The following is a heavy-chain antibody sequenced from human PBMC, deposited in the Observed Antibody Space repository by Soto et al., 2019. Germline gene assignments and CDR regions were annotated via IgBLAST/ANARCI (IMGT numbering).Heavy chain of an antibody. Sequence: QLQLQESGPGLVKPSETLSLTCTVSGGSISRSSYYWGWIRQPPGKGLEWIGSIYYSGSTYYNPSLKSRVPLSVDTSKNHFSLKLSSVTAADTAVYYCATLWFGEGNYWGQGTLVTVSS. CDR2: IYYSGST. CDR1: GGSISRSSYY. D-gene: IGHD3-10*01. CDR3: ATLWFGEGNY. V-gene: IGHV4-39*02. J-gene: IGHJ4*02.